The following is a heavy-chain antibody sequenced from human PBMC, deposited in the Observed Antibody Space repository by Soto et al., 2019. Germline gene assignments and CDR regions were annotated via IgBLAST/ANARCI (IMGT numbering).Heavy chain of an antibody. V-gene: IGHV4-34*01. CDR1: GGSFSGYF. J-gene: IGHJ4*02. Sequence: SETLSLTCTVSGGSFSGYFWTWIRQPPGKGMEWLAEINHSGITNYNPSVESRVSMSVDTSKNQFSLRLYSVTAADTAVYYCVRGPYNYNSRYFDYWGQGTLVTVSS. CDR2: INHSGIT. D-gene: IGHD1-1*01. CDR3: VRGPYNYNSRYFDY.